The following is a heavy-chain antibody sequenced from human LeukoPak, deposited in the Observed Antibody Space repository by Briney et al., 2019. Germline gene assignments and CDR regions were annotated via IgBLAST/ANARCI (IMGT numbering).Heavy chain of an antibody. D-gene: IGHD6-19*01. CDR3: ARPYSSGWSGALDI. CDR1: GGSISSYY. J-gene: IGHJ3*02. Sequence: SSETLSLTCTVSGGSISSYYWSWIRQPPGKGLEWIGNIYTSGNTNYNPSLKCRVAISVDTSKNQFSLKLNSVTAADTAVYYCARPYSSGWSGALDIWGQGTMVTVSS. V-gene: IGHV4-4*09. CDR2: IYTSGNT.